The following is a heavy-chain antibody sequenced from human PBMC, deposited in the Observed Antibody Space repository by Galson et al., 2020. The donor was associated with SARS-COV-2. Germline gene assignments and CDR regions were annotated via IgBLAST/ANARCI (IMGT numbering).Heavy chain of an antibody. CDR2: IYSGGST. CDR3: ARDLVSYGMDV. Sequence: GESLKISCAASGFTVSSNYMSWVRQAPGKGLEWVSVIYSGGSTYYADSLKGRFTISRDNSTNTLYLQMNSLRAEDTAVYYCARDLVSYGMDVCGQGTTVTVCS. D-gene: IGHD2-15*01. V-gene: IGHV3-53*01. CDR1: GFTVSSNY. J-gene: IGHJ6*02.